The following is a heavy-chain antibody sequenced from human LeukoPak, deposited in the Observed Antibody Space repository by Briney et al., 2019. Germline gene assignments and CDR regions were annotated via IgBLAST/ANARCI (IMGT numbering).Heavy chain of an antibody. J-gene: IGHJ4*02. CDR1: GDTFSSYY. Sequence: ASVKVSCKASGDTFSSYYMHWVRQAPGQGLEWMGIINLSGGSTSYAQKFQGRITMTRGTSTSTVYMEMSSLKSEDTAVYYCARGRLEVPAVIAYWGQGTLVTVSS. V-gene: IGHV1-46*01. D-gene: IGHD2-2*01. CDR3: ARGRLEVPAVIAY. CDR2: INLSGGST.